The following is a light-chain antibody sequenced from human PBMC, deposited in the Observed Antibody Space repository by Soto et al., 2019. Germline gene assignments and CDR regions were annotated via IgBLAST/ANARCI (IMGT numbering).Light chain of an antibody. CDR1: QRVSSGF. V-gene: IGKV3-20*01. CDR2: GTS. CDR3: QQYGRSPYT. Sequence: IVLTQSPGTLSMSPGESATLSCRASQRVSSGFLAWYQQKSGQAPRLLIYGTSSRATAVPDRISGGGSGTDFTLTISRLEPEDFAVYYCQQYGRSPYTFGQGTKLDIK. J-gene: IGKJ2*01.